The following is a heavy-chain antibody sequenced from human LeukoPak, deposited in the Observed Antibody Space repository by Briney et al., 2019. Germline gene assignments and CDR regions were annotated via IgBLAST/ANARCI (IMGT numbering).Heavy chain of an antibody. Sequence: SVKVSCKASGGTFSSYAISWVRQAPGQGLEWMGGIIPIFGTANYAQKFQGRVTITADESTSTAYMELSSLRSEDTAVYYCATWNYDSEYYYYGMDVWGQGTTVTVSS. V-gene: IGHV1-69*13. D-gene: IGHD1-7*01. CDR2: IIPIFGTA. J-gene: IGHJ6*02. CDR1: GGTFSSYA. CDR3: ATWNYDSEYYYYGMDV.